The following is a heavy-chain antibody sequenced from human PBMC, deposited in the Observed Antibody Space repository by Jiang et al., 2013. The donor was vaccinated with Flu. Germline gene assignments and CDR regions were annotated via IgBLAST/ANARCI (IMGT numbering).Heavy chain of an antibody. J-gene: IGHJ4*02. CDR3: ARDQGYGQRLFDY. CDR2: ISAYNGNT. V-gene: IGHV1-18*01. Sequence: MGWISAYNGNTNYAQKLQGRVTMTTDTSTSTAYMELRSLRSDDTAVYYCARDQGYGQRLFDYWGQGTLVTVSS. D-gene: IGHD5-18*01.